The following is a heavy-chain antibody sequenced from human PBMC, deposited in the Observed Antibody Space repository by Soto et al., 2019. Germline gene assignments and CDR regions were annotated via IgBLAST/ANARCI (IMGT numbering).Heavy chain of an antibody. CDR3: ARVGFDCSGGSCYPYYYYYMDV. Sequence: ASVKVSCKASGYTFTSYGISWVRQAPGQGLEWTGWISAYNGNTNYAQKLQGRVTMTTDTSTSTAYMELRSLRSDDTAVYYCARVGFDCSGGSCYPYYYYYMDVWGKGTTVTVSS. CDR2: ISAYNGNT. J-gene: IGHJ6*03. D-gene: IGHD2-15*01. V-gene: IGHV1-18*01. CDR1: GYTFTSYG.